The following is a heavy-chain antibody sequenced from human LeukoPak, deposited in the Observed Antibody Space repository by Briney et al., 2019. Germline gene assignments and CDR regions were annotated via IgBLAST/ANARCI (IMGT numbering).Heavy chain of an antibody. CDR2: ISSSSSYI. Sequence: GGSLRLSCAASGFTFSSYWMNWVRQAPGKGLEWVSSISSSSSYIYYADSVKGRFTISRDNAKNSLYLQMNSLRAEDTAVYYCARDGSGYYFDYWGQGTLVTVSS. CDR1: GFTFSSYW. J-gene: IGHJ4*02. CDR3: ARDGSGYYFDY. D-gene: IGHD3-10*01. V-gene: IGHV3-21*01.